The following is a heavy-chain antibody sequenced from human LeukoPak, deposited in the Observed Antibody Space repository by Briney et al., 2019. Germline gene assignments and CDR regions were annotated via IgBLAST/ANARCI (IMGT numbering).Heavy chain of an antibody. D-gene: IGHD4-17*01. CDR1: GFTFSSYW. Sequence: PGGCLRLSCAASGFTFSSYWMHWVRQAPGKGLVWVSRISTDGSTTGYADSVKGRFTISRDNAKNTLYLQMNSLRAEDTAVYYCTRDRTTVTLFDYWGQGILVTVSP. J-gene: IGHJ4*02. CDR3: TRDRTTVTLFDY. CDR2: ISTDGSTT. V-gene: IGHV3-74*01.